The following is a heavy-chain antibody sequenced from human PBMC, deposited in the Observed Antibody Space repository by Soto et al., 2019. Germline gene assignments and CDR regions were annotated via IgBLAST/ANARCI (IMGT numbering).Heavy chain of an antibody. V-gene: IGHV4-61*01. Sequence: SETLSLTCTVSGGSVSSGSYYWSWIRQPPGKGLEWIGYIYYSGSTSYNPSLKSRVTISVDTSKNQFSLKLSSVTAADTAVYYCARIAVAVRFPRGGYFDYWGQGTLVTVSS. CDR3: ARIAVAVRFPRGGYFDY. CDR1: GGSVSSGSYY. CDR2: IYYSGST. D-gene: IGHD6-19*01. J-gene: IGHJ4*02.